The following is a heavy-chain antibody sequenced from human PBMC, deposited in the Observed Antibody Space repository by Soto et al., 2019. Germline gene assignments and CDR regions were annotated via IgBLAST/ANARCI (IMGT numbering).Heavy chain of an antibody. D-gene: IGHD3-22*01. Sequence: GGSLRLSCAASGFTFSSYAMSWVRQAPGKGLEWVSAISGSGGSTYYADSVKGRFTISRDNSKNTLYLQMNSLRAEDTAVYYCAKLRDSSGYYYGVFWYWGQGTLVTVSS. CDR2: ISGSGGST. CDR3: AKLRDSSGYYYGVFWY. CDR1: GFTFSSYA. J-gene: IGHJ4*02. V-gene: IGHV3-23*01.